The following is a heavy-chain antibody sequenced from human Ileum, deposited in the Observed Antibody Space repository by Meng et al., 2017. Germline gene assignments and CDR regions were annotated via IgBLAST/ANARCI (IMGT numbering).Heavy chain of an antibody. D-gene: IGHD6-13*01. CDR3: ARSSSWYAYDAFDI. Sequence: GESLKISCAASGFTFTSYWMHWVRQAPGKGLVCVSRINGHGSSTSYADSVKGRFTISRDNAKNTLYLQMSSLRGEDTAVYYCARSSSWYAYDAFDIWGQGTMVTVSS. V-gene: IGHV3-74*01. J-gene: IGHJ3*02. CDR2: INGHGSST. CDR1: GFTFTSYW.